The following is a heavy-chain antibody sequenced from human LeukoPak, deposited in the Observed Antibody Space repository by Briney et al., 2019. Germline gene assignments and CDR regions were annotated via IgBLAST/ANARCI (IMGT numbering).Heavy chain of an antibody. CDR3: ARGHYDILTGYYRVFDY. V-gene: IGHV1-8*01. CDR2: MNPNSGNT. J-gene: IGHJ4*02. D-gene: IGHD3-9*01. Sequence: ASVTVSCKASGYTFPSYDIKWVRQAPGQGLEWMGWMNPNSGNTGYAQKFQGRVTMTRNTSISTAYMELSSLRSEDTAVYYCARGHYDILTGYYRVFDYWGQGTLVTVSP. CDR1: GYTFPSYD.